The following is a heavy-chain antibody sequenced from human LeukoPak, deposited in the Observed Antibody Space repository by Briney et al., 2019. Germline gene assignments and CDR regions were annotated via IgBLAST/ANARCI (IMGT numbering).Heavy chain of an antibody. Sequence: GGSLRLSCAASGFTFSSYAMSWVRQAPGKGLEWVSVIYSGGSTYYADSVKGRFTISRDNSKNTLYLQMNSLRAEDTAVYYCARDLEAFDIWGQGTMVTVSS. CDR1: GFTFSSYA. D-gene: IGHD1-1*01. J-gene: IGHJ3*02. CDR3: ARDLEAFDI. V-gene: IGHV3-53*01. CDR2: IYSGGST.